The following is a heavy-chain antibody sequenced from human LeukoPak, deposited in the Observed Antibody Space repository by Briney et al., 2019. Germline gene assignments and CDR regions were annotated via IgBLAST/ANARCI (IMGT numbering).Heavy chain of an antibody. Sequence: SETLSLTCTVSGGSISNYFWSWIRQPPAKGLEWVAYIYDSGTSNYNPSLKSRVTISVDTSKIQFTLSLSSVTAADTAVYYCARSNGWYSFDYWGQGTLVTVSS. V-gene: IGHV4-59*01. CDR1: GGSISNYF. CDR2: IYDSGTS. D-gene: IGHD6-19*01. CDR3: ARSNGWYSFDY. J-gene: IGHJ4*02.